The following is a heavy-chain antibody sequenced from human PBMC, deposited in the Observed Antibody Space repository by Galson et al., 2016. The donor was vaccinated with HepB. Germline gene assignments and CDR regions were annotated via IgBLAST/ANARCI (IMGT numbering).Heavy chain of an antibody. CDR1: GFSLSTAGVG. Sequence: PALVKPTQTLTLTCTFSGFSLSTAGVGVGWIRQSPGKALEWLGVIYWHDDKRYNPSLGSRLTITKDTSKNQVVFTMTNVDPVDTATYYCAFLSSTVSTGYFDPWGHGTLVTVSS. CDR3: AFLSSTVSTGYFDP. CDR2: IYWHDDK. D-gene: IGHD3-16*02. J-gene: IGHJ5*02. V-gene: IGHV2-5*01.